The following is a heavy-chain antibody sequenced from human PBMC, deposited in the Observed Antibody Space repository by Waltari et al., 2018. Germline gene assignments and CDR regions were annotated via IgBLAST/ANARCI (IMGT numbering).Heavy chain of an antibody. CDR2: INPKSGGV. V-gene: IGHV1-2*02. Sequence: QVQLVQSGAEVKKPGASVKVSCQTSGYTFTDYYIHWVRQAPGQGLEGRGWINPKSGGVKYAQKFQDRVTMTRETSINTAYLELGRLKADDTAVFFCATGFQTYEYDSSAFYLRWGQGTLVNVSS. CDR3: ATGFQTYEYDSSAFYLR. D-gene: IGHD3-22*01. J-gene: IGHJ4*02. CDR1: GYTFTDYY.